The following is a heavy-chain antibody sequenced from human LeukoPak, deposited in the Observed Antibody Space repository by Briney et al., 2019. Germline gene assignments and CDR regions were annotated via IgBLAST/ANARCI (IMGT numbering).Heavy chain of an antibody. V-gene: IGHV4-34*01. CDR3: ASDGGGNYYDKRGYYFDY. J-gene: IGHJ4*02. CDR2: INHSGST. CDR1: GGSFSGYY. Sequence: SETLSLTCAVYGGSFSGYYGSWIRQPPGKGLEWSGEINHSGSTNYNPSLKSRVTISVDTSKKQFSLKLSSVTAADTAVYYCASDGGGNYYDKRGYYFDYWGQGTLVIVSS. D-gene: IGHD3-22*01.